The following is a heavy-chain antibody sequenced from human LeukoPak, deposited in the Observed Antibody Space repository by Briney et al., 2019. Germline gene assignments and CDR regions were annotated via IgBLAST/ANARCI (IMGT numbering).Heavy chain of an antibody. D-gene: IGHD3-16*01. V-gene: IGHV4-39*07. CDR2: IYYSGST. Sequence: SETLSLTCTVSGGSISSSSYYWGWIRQPPGKGLEWIGSIYYSGSTYYNPSLKSRVTISVDTSKNQFSLKLTSVTAADTAVYYCARALGGWGTGWFDPWGRGTLVTVSS. CDR1: GGSISSSSYY. CDR3: ARALGGWGTGWFDP. J-gene: IGHJ5*02.